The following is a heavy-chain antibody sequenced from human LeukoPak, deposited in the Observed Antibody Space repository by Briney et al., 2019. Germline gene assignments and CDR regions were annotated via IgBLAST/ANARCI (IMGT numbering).Heavy chain of an antibody. V-gene: IGHV3-74*01. Sequence: GGSLRLSCAASGFTFSSYWMHWIRQAPGKGLVWVSVINSDGSSTSYADSVKGRFTISRDNAKNTLYLQMNSLRAEDTAVYYCAKNPPVTQYYFDYWGQGTLVTVSS. J-gene: IGHJ4*02. D-gene: IGHD4-11*01. CDR2: INSDGSST. CDR1: GFTFSSYW. CDR3: AKNPPVTQYYFDY.